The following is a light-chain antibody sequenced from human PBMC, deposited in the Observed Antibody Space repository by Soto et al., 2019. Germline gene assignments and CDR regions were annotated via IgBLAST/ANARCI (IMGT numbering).Light chain of an antibody. CDR3: RQYGSSPKT. J-gene: IGKJ1*01. CDR2: GAS. Sequence: EIALTQSQCTLSLSPGERATLSCRDSQSVSSTYLAWYQQKPGQAPRLLISGASSRATGIPDRFSGSGSGTDFTLTITRLEPEDFAVNYCRQYGSSPKTFGQATKVDIK. CDR1: QSVSSTY. V-gene: IGKV3-20*01.